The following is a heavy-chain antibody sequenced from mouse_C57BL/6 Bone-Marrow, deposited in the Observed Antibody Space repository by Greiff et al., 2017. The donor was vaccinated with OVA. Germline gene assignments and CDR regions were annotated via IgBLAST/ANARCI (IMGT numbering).Heavy chain of an antibody. CDR2: INPNNGGT. V-gene: IGHV1-26*01. Sequence: EVKLQQSGPELVKPGASVKISCKASGYTFTDYYMNWVKQSHGKSLEWIGDINPNNGGTSYNQKFKGKATLTVDKSSSTAYMELRSLTSEDSAVYYCGGNRFDYWGQGTTLTVSS. J-gene: IGHJ2*01. CDR3: GGNRFDY. CDR1: GYTFTDYY. D-gene: IGHD6-1*01.